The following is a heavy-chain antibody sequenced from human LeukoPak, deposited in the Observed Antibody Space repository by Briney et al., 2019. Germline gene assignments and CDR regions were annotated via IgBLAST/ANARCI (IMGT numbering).Heavy chain of an antibody. Sequence: GSVKVSCKASGYTFTGYSIYWVRQAPGQGLEWLGRIDPSSGGADYAQKFQDRVTVTSDTSSNTVYMEVSRLRSDDTAVYYCARDKSIRWGRYAPDIWGQGTLVTVSS. V-gene: IGHV1-2*02. J-gene: IGHJ4*02. CDR3: ARDKSIRWGRYAPDI. CDR1: GYTFTGYS. CDR2: IDPSSGGA. D-gene: IGHD3-16*01.